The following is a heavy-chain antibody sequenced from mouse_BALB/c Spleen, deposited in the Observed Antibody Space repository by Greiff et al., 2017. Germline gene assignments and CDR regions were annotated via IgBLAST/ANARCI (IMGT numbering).Heavy chain of an antibody. J-gene: IGHJ1*01. Sequence: VQLQQSGAELVKPGASVKLSCTASGFNIKDTYMHWVKQRPEQGLEWIGRIDPANGNTKYDPKFQGKATITADTSSNTAYLQLSSLTSEDTAVYYCARGNCDVGYWYFDVWGAGTTVTVSS. V-gene: IGHV14-3*02. CDR3: ARGNCDVGYWYFDV. CDR2: IDPANGNT. D-gene: IGHD4-1*01. CDR1: GFNIKDTY.